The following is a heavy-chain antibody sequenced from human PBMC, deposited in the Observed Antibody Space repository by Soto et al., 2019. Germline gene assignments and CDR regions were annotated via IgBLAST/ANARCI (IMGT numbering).Heavy chain of an antibody. Sequence: AGGSLRLSCAASEFTFSSYAMSWVRQAPGKGLELVSGIRGSGGSTYYADSVKGRFSISRDNSENTLYLQMNSLRAEDTALYYCAKGYTSSWLPDYWGQGTLVTVSS. D-gene: IGHD6-13*01. CDR3: AKGYTSSWLPDY. CDR2: IRGSGGST. CDR1: EFTFSSYA. V-gene: IGHV3-23*01. J-gene: IGHJ4*02.